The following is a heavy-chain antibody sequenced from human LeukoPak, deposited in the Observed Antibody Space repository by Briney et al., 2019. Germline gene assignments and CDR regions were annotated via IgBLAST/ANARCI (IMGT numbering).Heavy chain of an antibody. CDR2: INAGNGNT. CDR3: ARDPGGSIDY. Sequence: GASVKASCEASGYTFASYAMHWVRQAPGQRLEWMGWINAGNGNTKYSQKFQGRVTITRDTSASTAYMELSSLRSEDTAVYYCARDPGGSIDYWGQGTLVTVSS. CDR1: GYTFASYA. J-gene: IGHJ4*02. V-gene: IGHV1-3*01. D-gene: IGHD4-23*01.